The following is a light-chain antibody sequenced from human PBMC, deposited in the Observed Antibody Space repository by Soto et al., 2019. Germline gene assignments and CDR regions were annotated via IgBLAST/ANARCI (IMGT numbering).Light chain of an antibody. Sequence: QSALTQPASVSGSPGQSITISCTGTSSDVGGYNYVSWYQQHPGKAPKLMIYEVSNRPSGVTLRFSGSKSGNTASLTISGLEAEDEVDYYCGSYTASSSLLYVFGTGTKLTVL. CDR1: SSDVGGYNY. CDR2: EVS. V-gene: IGLV2-14*01. J-gene: IGLJ1*01. CDR3: GSYTASSSLLYV.